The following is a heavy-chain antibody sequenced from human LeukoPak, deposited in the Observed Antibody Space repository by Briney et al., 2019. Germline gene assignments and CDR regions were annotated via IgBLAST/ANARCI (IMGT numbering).Heavy chain of an antibody. V-gene: IGHV3-30*03. CDR3: ASARALYGYSGYDEPYFDY. CDR2: ISHDGSNK. CDR1: RFTFSSYG. Sequence: PGRSLRLSCSVSRFTFSSYGMHWVRQAPGKGLEWVAVISHDGSNKYYADSVKGRFTISRDNSKNTLYLQMNSLRAEDTAVYYCASARALYGYSGYDEPYFDYWGQGTLVTVSS. J-gene: IGHJ4*02. D-gene: IGHD5-12*01.